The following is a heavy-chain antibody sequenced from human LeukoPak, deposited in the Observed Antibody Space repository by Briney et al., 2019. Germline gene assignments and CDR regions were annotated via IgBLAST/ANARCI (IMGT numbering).Heavy chain of an antibody. J-gene: IGHJ4*02. D-gene: IGHD3-22*01. V-gene: IGHV1-2*02. CDR2: INPNSGRT. CDR1: GYSFTDYY. CDR3: ARADDTYNADY. Sequence: ASVKVSCKASGYSFTDYYMHWVRQAPGQGLEWMGWINPNSGRTDYAQKFQGRVTMTSDTSVSTAYMELSRLRSDDTAVYYCARADDTYNADYWGQGTLVTVSS.